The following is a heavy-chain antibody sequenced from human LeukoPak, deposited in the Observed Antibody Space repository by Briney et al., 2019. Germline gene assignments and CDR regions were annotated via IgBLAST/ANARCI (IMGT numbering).Heavy chain of an antibody. J-gene: IGHJ6*03. CDR2: IIPIFGTA. CDR3: ARRRDGYNYVNYYYYMDV. V-gene: IGHV1-69*06. CDR1: GYTFTSYD. D-gene: IGHD5-24*01. Sequence: SVKVSCKASGYTFTSYDINWVRQATGQGLEWMGGIIPIFGTANYAQKFQGRVTITADKSTSTAYMELSSLRSEDTAVYYCARRRDGYNYVNYYYYMDVWGKGTTVTVSS.